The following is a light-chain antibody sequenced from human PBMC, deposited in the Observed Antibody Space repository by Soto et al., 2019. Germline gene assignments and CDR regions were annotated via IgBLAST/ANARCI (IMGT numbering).Light chain of an antibody. CDR2: DAS. Sequence: EILLTQSPATLSLSPGERATLSCRASRSVSTYLAWYQQKPGQAPRLLIYDASNRATGIPARFSGSGSETDFTLTISSLEPEDFAVYYCQQRYNWPWTFGQGTKVDIK. V-gene: IGKV3-11*01. J-gene: IGKJ1*01. CDR1: RSVSTY. CDR3: QQRYNWPWT.